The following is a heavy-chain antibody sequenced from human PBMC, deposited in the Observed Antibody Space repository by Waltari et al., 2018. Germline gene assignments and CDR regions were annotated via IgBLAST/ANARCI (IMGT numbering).Heavy chain of an antibody. D-gene: IGHD3-10*01. J-gene: IGHJ6*02. Sequence: QAQLHQWGAGLLKPSETLSLTCAVPGGSFSGYFWSWIRQFPGKGLEWIGEINRDGTANYNPSLKSRVGMSVDTIKSQISLSLSSVTAADAAVYYCARVGDYHGSGRFGLDVWGRGTRVTVSS. V-gene: IGHV4-34*01. CDR2: INRDGTA. CDR1: GGSFSGYF. CDR3: ARVGDYHGSGRFGLDV.